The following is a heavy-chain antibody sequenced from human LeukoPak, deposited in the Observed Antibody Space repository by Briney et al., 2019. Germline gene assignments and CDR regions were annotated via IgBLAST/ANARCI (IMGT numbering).Heavy chain of an antibody. D-gene: IGHD2-2*01. J-gene: IGHJ4*02. V-gene: IGHV4-34*01. CDR2: INHSGST. Sequence: PSETLSLTCAVYGGSFSGYYWSWIRQPPGKGLEWIGEINHSGSTNYNPSLKSRVTISVDTSKNQFSLKLSSVTAADTAVYYCATTVPPYYWGQGTLVTVSS. CDR3: ATTVPPYY. CDR1: GGSFSGYY.